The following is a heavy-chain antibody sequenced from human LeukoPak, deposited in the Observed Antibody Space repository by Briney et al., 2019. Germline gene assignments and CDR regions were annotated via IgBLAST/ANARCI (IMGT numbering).Heavy chain of an antibody. Sequence: GGSLRLSCAASGFTFSSYAMSWVRQAPGKGLGWVSAISGSGGSTYYADSVKGRFTISRDNSKNTLYLQMNSLRAEDTAVYYCAKSSLGLMDSFDYWGQGTLVTVSS. J-gene: IGHJ4*02. D-gene: IGHD2-2*03. CDR1: GFTFSSYA. V-gene: IGHV3-23*01. CDR2: ISGSGGST. CDR3: AKSSLGLMDSFDY.